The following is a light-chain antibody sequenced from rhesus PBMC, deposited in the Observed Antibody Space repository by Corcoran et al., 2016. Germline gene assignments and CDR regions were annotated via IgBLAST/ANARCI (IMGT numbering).Light chain of an antibody. J-gene: IGKJ3*01. CDR1: QGISSY. Sequence: DIQLTQSPSSCLASVGDGFTIPCRPSQGISSYLACYQQKSGKAPKLLIYDASNLQSGVPSRFSGSGSGTEFTLTISSLQPEDFATYYCQQRNSYPFTFGPGTKLDIK. CDR2: DAS. CDR3: QQRNSYPFT. V-gene: IGKV1-38*01.